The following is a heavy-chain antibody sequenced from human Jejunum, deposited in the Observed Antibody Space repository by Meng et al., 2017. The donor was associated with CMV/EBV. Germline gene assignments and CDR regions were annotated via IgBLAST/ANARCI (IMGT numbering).Heavy chain of an antibody. D-gene: IGHD3-3*01. V-gene: IGHV1-2*02. CDR3: ARVPWNLEWIFNY. CDR1: GYSFVEYD. Sequence: ASGYSFVEYDIHWIRQAPGQGLEWVGWINPYSGTANYAQRFQGRVTMTSDTSISTAYMELTGLRSDDTAVYYCARVPWNLEWIFNYWGQGTLVTVSS. J-gene: IGHJ4*02. CDR2: INPYSGTA.